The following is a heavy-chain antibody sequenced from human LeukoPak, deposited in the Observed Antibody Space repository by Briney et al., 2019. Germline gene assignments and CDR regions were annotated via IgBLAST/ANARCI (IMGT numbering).Heavy chain of an antibody. V-gene: IGHV2-5*02. CDR3: AHSVLSSSWSATAEYFQH. Sequence: SGPTLVNPTQTLTLTCTFSGFSLSTSGVGVGWIRQPPGKALEWLALIYWDDDKRYSPSLRSRLTITKDTSKNQVVLTMTNMDPVDTATYYCAHSVLSSSWSATAEYFQHWGQGTLVTVSS. CDR1: GFSLSTSGVG. CDR2: IYWDDDK. D-gene: IGHD6-13*01. J-gene: IGHJ1*01.